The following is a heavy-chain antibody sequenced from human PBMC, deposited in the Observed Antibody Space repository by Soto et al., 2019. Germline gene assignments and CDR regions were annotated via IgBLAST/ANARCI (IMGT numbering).Heavy chain of an antibody. V-gene: IGHV4-31*03. J-gene: IGHJ3*02. CDR2: IYYSGST. CDR3: ARVGDGYCSSTSCHDAFDI. D-gene: IGHD2-2*01. CDR1: GGSISSGGYY. Sequence: SETLSLTCTVSGGSISSGGYYWSWIRQHPGKGLEWIGYIYYSGSTYYNPSLKSRVTISVDTSKNQFSLKLSSVTAADTAVYYCARVGDGYCSSTSCHDAFDIWGQGTTVTVSS.